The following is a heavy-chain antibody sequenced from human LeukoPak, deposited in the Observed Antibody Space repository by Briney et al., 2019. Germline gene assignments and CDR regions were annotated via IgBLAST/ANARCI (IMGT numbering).Heavy chain of an antibody. CDR2: INPNSGGT. V-gene: IGHV1-2*02. J-gene: IGHJ4*02. CDR1: GYTFTGYY. Sequence: ASVKVSCKASGYTFTGYYMHWVRQAPGQGLEWMGWINPNSGGTNYAQKFQGRVTMTRDTSISTAYMELSRLRSGDTAVYYCARTYDSSGYYWYYFDYWGQGTLVTVSS. CDR3: ARTYDSSGYYWYYFDY. D-gene: IGHD3-22*01.